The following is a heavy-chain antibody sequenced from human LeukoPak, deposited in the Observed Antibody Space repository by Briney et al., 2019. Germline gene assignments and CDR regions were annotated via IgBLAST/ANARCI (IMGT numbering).Heavy chain of an antibody. CDR1: GFTFSSYA. D-gene: IGHD6-13*01. CDR2: ISSNGGST. V-gene: IGHV3-64D*06. CDR3: ARAGGWYSSSWYGDYYYGMDV. Sequence: GGSLRLSCSASGFTFSSYAMHWVRQAPGKGLEYVSAISSNGGSTYYADSVKGRFTISRDNSKNTLYLQMSSLRAEDTAVYYCARAGGWYSSSWYGDYYYGMDVWGQGTTVTVSS. J-gene: IGHJ6*02.